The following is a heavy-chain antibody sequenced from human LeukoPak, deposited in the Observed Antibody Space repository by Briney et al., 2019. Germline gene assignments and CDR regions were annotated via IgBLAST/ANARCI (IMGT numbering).Heavy chain of an antibody. CDR3: ARVMLTGYSPGQYYFDY. CDR1: GGSISSGGYY. V-gene: IGHV4-31*03. Sequence: SETLSLTCTVSGGSISSGGYYWSWIRQHPGKGLEWIGYIYYSGSTYYNPSLKSRVTISVDTSKNQFSLKLSSVTAADTAVYYCARVMLTGYSPGQYYFDYWGQGTLVTVSS. D-gene: IGHD3-9*01. J-gene: IGHJ4*02. CDR2: IYYSGST.